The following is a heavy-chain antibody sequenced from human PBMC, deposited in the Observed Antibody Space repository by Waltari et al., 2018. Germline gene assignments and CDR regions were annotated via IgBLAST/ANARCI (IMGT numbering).Heavy chain of an antibody. Sequence: QVQLQESGPGLVKPSETLSLTCAVSGYSISSGYYWGWLRQPPGKGLEWIGSIYHSGSTHYNPSLKSRVTISVDTSKNQFSLKLSSVTAADTAVYYCARMRGQLVSINWFEPWGQGTLVTVSS. CDR3: ARMRGQLVSINWFEP. CDR2: IYHSGST. D-gene: IGHD6-6*01. CDR1: GYSISSGYY. J-gene: IGHJ5*02. V-gene: IGHV4-38-2*01.